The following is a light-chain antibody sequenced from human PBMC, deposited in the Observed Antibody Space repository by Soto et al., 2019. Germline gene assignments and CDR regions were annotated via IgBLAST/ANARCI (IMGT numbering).Light chain of an antibody. CDR3: QQYGNSTPLT. CDR2: GVS. V-gene: IGKV3-20*01. Sequence: EIVLTQSPGTLSLSPGEGATLSCRASQSVNSNYLAWYQQKPGQAPRLLIYGVSNRATGIPDKFSGSGSGTDFALTISRLEPEDFAVYYCQQYGNSTPLTFGGGTKVDIK. J-gene: IGKJ4*01. CDR1: QSVNSNY.